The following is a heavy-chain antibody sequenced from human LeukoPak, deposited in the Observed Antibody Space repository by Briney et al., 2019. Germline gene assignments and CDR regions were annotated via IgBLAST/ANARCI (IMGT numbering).Heavy chain of an antibody. Sequence: SETRSLTCTVSGGSISSYSWSWVRQPPGRGLEWIGYIYYSGSTTYNPSLKSRVIISLDTSNNQFSLKLSSVTAADTAVYYCAGDYGSGSYRFDYWGQGTLVTVSS. CDR3: AGDYGSGSYRFDY. D-gene: IGHD3-10*01. CDR2: IYYSGST. V-gene: IGHV4-59*12. J-gene: IGHJ4*02. CDR1: GGSISSYS.